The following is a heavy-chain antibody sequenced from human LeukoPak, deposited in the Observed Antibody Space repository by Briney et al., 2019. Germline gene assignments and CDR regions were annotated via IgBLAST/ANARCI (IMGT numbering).Heavy chain of an antibody. D-gene: IGHD2-15*01. CDR2: INHSGST. CDR1: GGSFSGYY. V-gene: IGHV4-34*01. J-gene: IGHJ6*02. Sequence: PSETLSLTCAVYGGSFSGYYWSWIRQPPGKGLEWIGEINHSGSTNYNPSLKSRVTISVDTSKNQLSLKLSSVTAADTAVYYCATSILLRQYGMDVWGQGTTVTVSS. CDR3: ATSILLRQYGMDV.